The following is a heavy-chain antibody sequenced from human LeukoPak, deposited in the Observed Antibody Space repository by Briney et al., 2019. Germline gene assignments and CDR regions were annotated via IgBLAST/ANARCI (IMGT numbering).Heavy chain of an antibody. V-gene: IGHV3-30*02. Sequence: TGGSLRLSCAASGFTFSSYGMHWVRQAPGKGLEWVAFIRYDGSNKYYADSVKGRFTISRDNSKNTLYLQMNSLRAEDTAVYYCAKEGNSAAAGGGIDYWGQGTLVTVSS. CDR3: AKEGNSAAAGGGIDY. CDR2: IRYDGSNK. J-gene: IGHJ4*02. D-gene: IGHD6-13*01. CDR1: GFTFSSYG.